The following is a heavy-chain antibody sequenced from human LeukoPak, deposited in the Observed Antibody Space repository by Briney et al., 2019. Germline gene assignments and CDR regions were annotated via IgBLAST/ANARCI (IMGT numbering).Heavy chain of an antibody. Sequence: GGSLRLSCAASGFTFSSYGMSWVRQAPGKGLEWVSAISGSGGSTYYADSVKGRFTISRDNSKNTLYLQMSSLRAEDTAVYYCAKSPTGSYGDSFFDYWGQGTLVTVSS. V-gene: IGHV3-23*01. CDR1: GFTFSSYG. CDR3: AKSPTGSYGDSFFDY. J-gene: IGHJ4*02. CDR2: ISGSGGST. D-gene: IGHD4-17*01.